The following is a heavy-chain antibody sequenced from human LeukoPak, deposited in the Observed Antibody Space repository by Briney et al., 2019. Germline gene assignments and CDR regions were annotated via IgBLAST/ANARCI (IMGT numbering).Heavy chain of an antibody. CDR1: GGSISGTYY. D-gene: IGHD6-13*01. CDR2: IYYTGTT. CDR3: ARSLSSSWKRPYYFDY. J-gene: IGHJ4*02. V-gene: IGHV4-59*08. Sequence: PSETLSLTCTVSGGSISGTYYWSWIRQPPGKGLEWIGYIYYTGTTDSNPSLKSRVTISLDTSKNQFSLNLSSVTAADTAVYYCARSLSSSWKRPYYFDYWGQGTLVTVSS.